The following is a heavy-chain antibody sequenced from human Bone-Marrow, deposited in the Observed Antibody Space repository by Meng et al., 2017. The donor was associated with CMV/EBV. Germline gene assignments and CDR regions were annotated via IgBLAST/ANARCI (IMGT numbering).Heavy chain of an antibody. CDR2: INPSGGST. Sequence: ASVKVSCKASGYAFTSYYMHWVRQAPGQGLEWMGIINPSGGSTSYAQKFQGRVTITADKSTSTAYMELSSLRSEDTAVYYCARDFGYCSSTSCYPRNWFDPWGQGTLVTVSS. D-gene: IGHD2-2*01. V-gene: IGHV1-46*01. CDR3: ARDFGYCSSTSCYPRNWFDP. J-gene: IGHJ5*02. CDR1: GYAFTSYY.